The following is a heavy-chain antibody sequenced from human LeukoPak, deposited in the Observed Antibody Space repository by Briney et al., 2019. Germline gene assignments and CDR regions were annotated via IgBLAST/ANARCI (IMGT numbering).Heavy chain of an antibody. J-gene: IGHJ4*02. CDR1: GPTFSSYS. Sequence: GGCLRLSCAVSGPTFSSYSMESVRQAPGRGLEWVSSISSSSSYIYYADSVKDRFTISRDNAKNSLYLQMNSLRAEDTAVYYCAKAIDWLAFEDWGQGTLVTVS. D-gene: IGHD6-19*01. V-gene: IGHV3-21*01. CDR3: AKAIDWLAFED. CDR2: ISSSSSYI.